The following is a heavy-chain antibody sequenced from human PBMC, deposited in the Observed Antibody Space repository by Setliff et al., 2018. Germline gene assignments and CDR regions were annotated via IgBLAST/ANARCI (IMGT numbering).Heavy chain of an antibody. J-gene: IGHJ4*02. CDR2: INSDGSST. Sequence: PGGSLRLSCAASGFTFSSYWMHWVRQAPGKGLVWVSRINSDGSSTSYADSVKGRFTISRDNAKNTLYLQMNSLRAEDTAVYYCAKGQITMIVVAIFDYWGQGTLVTVSS. CDR1: GFTFSSYW. CDR3: AKGQITMIVVAIFDY. V-gene: IGHV3-74*01. D-gene: IGHD3-22*01.